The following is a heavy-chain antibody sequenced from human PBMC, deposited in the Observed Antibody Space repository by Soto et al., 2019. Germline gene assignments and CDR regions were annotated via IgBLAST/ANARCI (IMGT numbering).Heavy chain of an antibody. Sequence: SVKVSCKASGRTFSSYAISWVRQAPGQGLEWMGGMVPIFGTAEYAQKFQGRVTIPADDSTSTAHLELSSLRSEDTAVYYCARGTEMATISPFDIWGQGTMVTVSS. CDR1: GRTFSSYA. CDR2: MVPIFGTA. D-gene: IGHD5-12*01. J-gene: IGHJ3*02. CDR3: ARGTEMATISPFDI. V-gene: IGHV1-69*13.